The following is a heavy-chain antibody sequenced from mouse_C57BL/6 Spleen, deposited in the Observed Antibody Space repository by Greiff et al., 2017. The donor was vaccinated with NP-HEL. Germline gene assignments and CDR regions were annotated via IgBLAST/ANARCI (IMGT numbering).Heavy chain of an antibody. CDR1: GFTFSSYA. V-gene: IGHV5-4*01. J-gene: IGHJ2*01. Sequence: EVKLVESGGGLVKPGGSLKLSCAASGFTFSSYAMSWVRQTPEKRLEWVATISDGGSYTYYPDNVKGRFTISRDNAKNNLYLQMSHLKSEDTAMYYCAREPAYGSSFDYWGQGTTLTVSS. CDR2: ISDGGSYT. CDR3: AREPAYGSSFDY. D-gene: IGHD1-1*01.